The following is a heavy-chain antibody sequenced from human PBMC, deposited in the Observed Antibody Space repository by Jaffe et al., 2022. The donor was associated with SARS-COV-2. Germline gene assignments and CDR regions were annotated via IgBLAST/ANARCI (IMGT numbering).Heavy chain of an antibody. J-gene: IGHJ6*03. CDR3: ARETAATLSDTAMVTRNYYYYYMDV. Sequence: QVQLVQSGSELKKPGASVKVSCKASGYTFTSYAMNWVRQAPGQGLEWMGWINTNTGNPTYAQGFTGRFVFSLDTSVSTAYLQISSLKAEDTAVYYCARETAATLSDTAMVTRNYYYYYMDVWGKGTTVTVSS. CDR1: GYTFTSYA. V-gene: IGHV7-4-1*02. D-gene: IGHD5-18*01. CDR2: INTNTGNP.